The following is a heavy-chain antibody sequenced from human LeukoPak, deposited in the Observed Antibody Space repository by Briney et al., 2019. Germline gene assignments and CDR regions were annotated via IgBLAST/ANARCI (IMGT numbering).Heavy chain of an antibody. CDR3: ARGYSRDWGLQYFQH. V-gene: IGHV4-59*01. J-gene: IGHJ1*01. Sequence: PETLSITCTVSGGSISNYYWSWIRQPPGKGLEWIGHIYSSGSTSYNPSLKSRVTMSVDTSKNQLSLNLNSVTAADTAVYHCARGYSRDWGLQYFQHWGQGTLVTVSS. CDR1: GGSISNYY. D-gene: IGHD6-19*01. CDR2: IYSSGST.